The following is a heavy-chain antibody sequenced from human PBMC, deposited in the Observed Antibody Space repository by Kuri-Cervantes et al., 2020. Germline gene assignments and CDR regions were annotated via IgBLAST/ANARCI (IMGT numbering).Heavy chain of an antibody. Sequence: GGSLRLSCKGSGYRFTNYWIGWVRQMPGKGLEWMGTIYPGDSDTRYSPSFQGQVTISADKSIYTAYLQWSSLKASDTAMYYCARLADTIFGVADYWGQGTLVTVSS. CDR1: GYRFTNYW. V-gene: IGHV5-51*01. CDR3: ARLADTIFGVADY. CDR2: IYPGDSDT. J-gene: IGHJ4*02. D-gene: IGHD3-3*01.